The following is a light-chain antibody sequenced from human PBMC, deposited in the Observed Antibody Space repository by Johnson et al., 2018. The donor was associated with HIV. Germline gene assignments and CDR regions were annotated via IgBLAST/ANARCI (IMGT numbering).Light chain of an antibody. CDR3: GTWDNSLSSWV. CDR2: DNH. V-gene: IGLV1-51*01. Sequence: QSVLTQPPSVSVAPGQKVTIPCSGSSSNIGNNYASWYQQVPGTAPKLLIYDNHKRPSGIPDRFSGSKSGTSATLGITGLQTGGEADYYCGTWDNSLSSWVFGTGTKVTVL. CDR1: SSNIGNNY. J-gene: IGLJ1*01.